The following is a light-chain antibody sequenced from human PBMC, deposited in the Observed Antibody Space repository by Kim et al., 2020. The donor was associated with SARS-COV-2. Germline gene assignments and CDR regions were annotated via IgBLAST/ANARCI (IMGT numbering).Light chain of an antibody. Sequence: ALGQAVGITCQGDRVRSFYATWYRKSRGQAHVLVIYDKNNRPSGIPARFSGAYSGNTASLTITGAQAGDEAVYYCNSRESGVNHVLFGGGPQLTVL. V-gene: IGLV3-19*01. CDR2: DKN. CDR3: NSRESGVNHVL. CDR1: RVRSFY. J-gene: IGLJ2*01.